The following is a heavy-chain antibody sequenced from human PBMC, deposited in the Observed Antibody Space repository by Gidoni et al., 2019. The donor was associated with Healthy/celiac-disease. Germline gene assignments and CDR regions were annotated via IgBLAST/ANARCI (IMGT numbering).Heavy chain of an antibody. J-gene: IGHJ4*02. Sequence: EVQVVESGGGLVQPGGSLRLSCAASGFTFNNSAMSWVRQAPGKGLEWVSGISGSGSNTYYADSVKGQFAISRDNSKNTLYLQMNSLRAEDTAVYYCAKDFYDSSGFHYWGQGTLVTVSS. CDR2: ISGSGSNT. CDR3: AKDFYDSSGFHY. V-gene: IGHV3-23*04. D-gene: IGHD3-22*01. CDR1: GFTFNNSA.